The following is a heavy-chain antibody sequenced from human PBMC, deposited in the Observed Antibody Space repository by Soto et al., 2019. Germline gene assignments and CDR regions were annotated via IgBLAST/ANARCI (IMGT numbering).Heavy chain of an antibody. CDR3: ARDRRAYYYDSSGYPGETKYFDY. Sequence: PSETLSLTCTVSGGSISSYYWSWIRQPPGKGLEWIGYIYYSGSTNYNPSLKSRVTISVDTSKNQFSLKLSSVTAADTAVYYCARDRRAYYYDSSGYPGETKYFDYWGQGTLVTVSS. CDR1: GGSISSYY. V-gene: IGHV4-59*01. J-gene: IGHJ4*02. CDR2: IYYSGST. D-gene: IGHD3-22*01.